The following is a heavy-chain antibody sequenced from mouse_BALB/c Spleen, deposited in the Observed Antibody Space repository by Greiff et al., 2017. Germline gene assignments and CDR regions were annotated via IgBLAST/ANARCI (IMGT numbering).Heavy chain of an antibody. CDR3: ARWKITSYWYFDV. V-gene: IGHV1-7*01. CDR1: GYTFTSYW. CDR2: INPSTGYT. D-gene: IGHD2-4*01. J-gene: IGHJ1*01. Sequence: VKLMESGAELAKPGASVKMSCKASGYTFTSYWMHWVKQRPGQGLEWIGYINPSTGYTEYNQKFKDKATLTADKSSSTAYMQLSSLTSEDSAVYYCARWKITSYWYFDVWGAGTTVTVSS.